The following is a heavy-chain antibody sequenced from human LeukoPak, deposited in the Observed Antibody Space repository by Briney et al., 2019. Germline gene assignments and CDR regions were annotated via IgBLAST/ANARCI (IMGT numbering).Heavy chain of an antibody. Sequence: PGGSLRLSCAASGFTFSSYWMSWVRQAPGKGLEWVANIKQDGSEKYYVDSVKGRFTISRDNAKNSLYLQMNSLRAEDTAVYYCARSPGDIVVVVAATSWFDPWGQGTLVTVSS. V-gene: IGHV3-7*01. J-gene: IGHJ5*02. CDR2: IKQDGSEK. CDR3: ARSPGDIVVVVAATSWFDP. D-gene: IGHD2-15*01. CDR1: GFTFSSYW.